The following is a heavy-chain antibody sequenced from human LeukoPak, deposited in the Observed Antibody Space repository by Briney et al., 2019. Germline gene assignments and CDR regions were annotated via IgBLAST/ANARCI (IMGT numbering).Heavy chain of an antibody. V-gene: IGHV4-39*07. D-gene: IGHD3-22*01. Sequence: SETLSLTCTVSGGSISSSSYYWGWIRQPPGKGLEWIGSIYYSGSPYYNPSLKSRVTISVDTSKNQFSLKLSPVPAADTAVYYCARLYDSSGYTHWLDPWGQGTLVTVSS. CDR2: IYYSGSP. CDR1: GGSISSSSYY. CDR3: ARLYDSSGYTHWLDP. J-gene: IGHJ5*02.